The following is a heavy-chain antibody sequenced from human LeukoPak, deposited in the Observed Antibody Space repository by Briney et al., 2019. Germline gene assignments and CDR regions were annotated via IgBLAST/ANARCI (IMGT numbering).Heavy chain of an antibody. CDR3: ARYGEGGGPFDY. V-gene: IGHV4-39*07. CDR1: GASISSSSYY. Sequence: SETLSLTCTVSGASISSSSYYWGWIRQSPGKGLEWIGSIYYSGSTYFNPSLKSRVTISVDTSKNQFSLKLSSVTAADTAVYYCARYGEGGGPFDYWGQGTLVTVSS. CDR2: IYYSGST. D-gene: IGHD1-26*01. J-gene: IGHJ4*02.